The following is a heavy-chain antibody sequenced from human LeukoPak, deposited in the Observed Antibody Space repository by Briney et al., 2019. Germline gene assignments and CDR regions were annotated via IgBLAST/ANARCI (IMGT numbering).Heavy chain of an antibody. V-gene: IGHV3-23*01. CDR2: ISARGDSP. CDR3: ARGEGVVGRRYIDC. J-gene: IGHJ4*02. Sequence: GGSLRLSCAASGFSVSAYHMNWVRQAPGKGLEWVSIISARGDSPNYADSVKGRFTISKDNSKNALYLQMSSLSAEDTAVYYCARGEGVVGRRYIDCWGQGTLVTVSS. CDR1: GFSVSAYH. D-gene: IGHD1-26*01.